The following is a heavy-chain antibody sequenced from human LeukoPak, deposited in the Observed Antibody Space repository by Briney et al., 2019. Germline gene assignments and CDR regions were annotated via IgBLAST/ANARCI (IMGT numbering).Heavy chain of an antibody. CDR1: GGSISSSGYD. V-gene: IGHV4-39*02. CDR3: ARYSSSSGWFDP. D-gene: IGHD6-6*01. J-gene: IGHJ5*02. Sequence: SETLSLTCTVSGGSISSSGYDWGWIRQPPGKGLEWIGAIHYSGSTTYNPPLKSRVTISVGTSEDHFSLKLSSVTAADSAVYYCARYSSSSGWFDPWGQGTLVTVSS. CDR2: IHYSGST.